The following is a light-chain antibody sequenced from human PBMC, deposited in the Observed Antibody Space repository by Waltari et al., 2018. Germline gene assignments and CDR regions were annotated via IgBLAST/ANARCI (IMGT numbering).Light chain of an antibody. V-gene: IGKV3-15*01. Sequence: EVVMTQSPATLSVSPGERVTISCRASQSVGNDLAWYQQRPGQAPRLLIYSASTRAIGIPARFSGSGSGTEFTLTISGMESDDFAVYYCQHYHDWPPGAFGPGTKVD. CDR1: QSVGND. CDR3: QHYHDWPPGA. CDR2: SAS. J-gene: IGKJ3*01.